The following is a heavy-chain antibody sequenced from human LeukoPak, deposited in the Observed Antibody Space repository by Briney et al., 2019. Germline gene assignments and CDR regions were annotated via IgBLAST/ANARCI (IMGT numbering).Heavy chain of an antibody. D-gene: IGHD6-6*01. CDR2: TKNKGQSHIT. CDR3: ARDTAAALDF. V-gene: IGHV3-72*01. J-gene: IGHJ4*02. Sequence: QPGGSQRLSCAASGFTLSDHYMDWVRQAPGKGLEWVGRTKNKGQSHITDYAASVKGRFFSSRDDSKNSLYLQMNSLQTDDTGIYYCARDTAAALDFWGQGILVTVSS. CDR1: GFTLSDHY.